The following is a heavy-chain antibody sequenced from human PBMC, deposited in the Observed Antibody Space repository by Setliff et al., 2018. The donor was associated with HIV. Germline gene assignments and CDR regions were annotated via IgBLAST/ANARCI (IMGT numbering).Heavy chain of an antibody. J-gene: IGHJ4*02. V-gene: IGHV4-59*01. CDR3: TRGIAVAGPYFDY. CDR2: IYYSGSS. Sequence: SETLSLTCTVSGGSISSYYWSWIRQPPGKGLEWIGYIYYSGSSKNTPSLKSRVTISVDTPKNEFSLKLSSMTAADTAVYYCTRGIAVAGPYFDYWGQGTLVTVSS. CDR1: GGSISSYY. D-gene: IGHD6-19*01.